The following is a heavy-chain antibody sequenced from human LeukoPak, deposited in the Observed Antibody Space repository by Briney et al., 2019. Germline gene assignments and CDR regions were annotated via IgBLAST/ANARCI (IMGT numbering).Heavy chain of an antibody. J-gene: IGHJ4*02. Sequence: VASVKVSCKVSGYTLTELSMHWVRQAPGKGLEWMGGFDPEDGETIYAQKFQGRVTMTEDTSTDTAYMELSSLRSEDTAVYYCATGLGNDFWSGYTTSFDYWGQGTLVTVSS. CDR1: GYTLTELS. V-gene: IGHV1-24*01. CDR2: FDPEDGET. CDR3: ATGLGNDFWSGYTTSFDY. D-gene: IGHD3-3*01.